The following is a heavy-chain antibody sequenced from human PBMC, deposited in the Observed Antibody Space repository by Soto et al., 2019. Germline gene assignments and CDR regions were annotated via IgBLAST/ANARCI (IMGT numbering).Heavy chain of an antibody. D-gene: IGHD5-12*01. CDR3: ATRLPGVDSGYDLSFDY. Sequence: QVQLQESGPGLVKPSQTLSLTCTVSGGSISSGGYYWSWIRQHPGKGLEWIGYIYYSGSTYYNPSLKSRVTISVDTSKNPFSLKLSSVTAADTAVYYCATRLPGVDSGYDLSFDYWGQGTLVTVSS. CDR1: GGSISSGGYY. CDR2: IYYSGST. J-gene: IGHJ4*02. V-gene: IGHV4-31*03.